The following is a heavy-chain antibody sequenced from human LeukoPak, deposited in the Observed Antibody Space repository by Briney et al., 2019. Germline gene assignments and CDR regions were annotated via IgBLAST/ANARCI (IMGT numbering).Heavy chain of an antibody. V-gene: IGHV4-61*02. Sequence: SETLSLTCSVSGGSISSDNYYWTWIRQPAGKGLEWIVRFHTGGSANYNPSLKSRVTISVHTSKNQFSLRLNSVTAADTAIYYCAREEYYDDSGYYFRYFDSWGQGTLVTVSS. CDR2: FHTGGSA. CDR3: AREEYYDDSGYYFRYFDS. CDR1: GGSISSDNYY. J-gene: IGHJ4*02. D-gene: IGHD3-22*01.